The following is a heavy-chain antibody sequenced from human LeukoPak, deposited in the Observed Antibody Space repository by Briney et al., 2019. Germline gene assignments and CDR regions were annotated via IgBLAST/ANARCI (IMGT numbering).Heavy chain of an antibody. D-gene: IGHD1-26*01. CDR2: IYTSGST. CDR3: ARGSLGPPYYFDY. V-gene: IGHV4-61*02. Sequence: SQTLSLTCTVSGGSISTGADYWSWIRQPAGKRLEWIGRIYTSGSTNYNPSLKSRVIISLDTSKNQFFLTLSSVTAADTAVYYCARGSLGPPYYFDYWGKGTLVTVSS. J-gene: IGHJ4*02. CDR1: GGSISTGADY.